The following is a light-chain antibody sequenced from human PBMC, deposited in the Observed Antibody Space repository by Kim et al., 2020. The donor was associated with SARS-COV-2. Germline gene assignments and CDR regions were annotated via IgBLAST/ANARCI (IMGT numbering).Light chain of an antibody. V-gene: IGKV1-5*01. CDR1: HSITRW. Sequence: ASEGSILTITCRASHSITRWLAWYQQKPGKAHKLLISDASTLQGGVPSRFSGSGSGTEFTLTITSLQPDDFATYYCQQYNLYPLTFGGGTKVDIK. CDR2: DAS. J-gene: IGKJ4*01. CDR3: QQYNLYPLT.